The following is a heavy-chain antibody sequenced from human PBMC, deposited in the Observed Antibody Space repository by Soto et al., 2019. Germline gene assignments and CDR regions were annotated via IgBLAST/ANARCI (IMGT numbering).Heavy chain of an antibody. CDR1: GFSVGGNP. D-gene: IGHD3-10*01. J-gene: IGHJ5*02. Sequence: PGGSLRLSCAASGFSVGGNPMTWVRQAPGKGLEWVAVIHTGGSTFYADPVKGRFTISRDNSKNMVYLQMNSLKTEDTALYYCTTDRYYGSGARWFDPWGQGTLVTVSS. CDR2: IHTGGST. V-gene: IGHV3-53*01. CDR3: TTDRYYGSGARWFDP.